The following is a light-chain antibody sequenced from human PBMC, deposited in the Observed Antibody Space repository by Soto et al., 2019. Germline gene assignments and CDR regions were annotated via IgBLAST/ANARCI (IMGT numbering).Light chain of an antibody. CDR3: SSYAGSNSYV. J-gene: IGLJ1*01. CDR2: EVS. Sequence: QAVVTQPPSASGSPGQSVTISCTGTSSDVGGYNYVSWYQQHPGKAPKLMIYEVSKRPSGVPDRFSGSKSGNTASLTVSGLQAEDEADYYCSSYAGSNSYVFGIGTKLTVL. CDR1: SSDVGGYNY. V-gene: IGLV2-8*01.